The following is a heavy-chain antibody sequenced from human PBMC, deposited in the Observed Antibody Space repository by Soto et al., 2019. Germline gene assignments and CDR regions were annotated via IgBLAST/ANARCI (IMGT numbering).Heavy chain of an antibody. Sequence: PALSLRLSCEVSGLTFNTSGMHWVLQAPGKGLEWLPVISYDGGTQYYGDTVKGLFTISRDNSKNTLLLHRGRLRAEDTAMYYCATKARVTNYLYYGMDVWGLGTAVTVSS. J-gene: IGHJ6*02. CDR2: ISYDGGTQ. CDR1: GLTFNTSG. D-gene: IGHD2-21*02. CDR3: ATKARVTNYLYYGMDV. V-gene: IGHV3-30*03.